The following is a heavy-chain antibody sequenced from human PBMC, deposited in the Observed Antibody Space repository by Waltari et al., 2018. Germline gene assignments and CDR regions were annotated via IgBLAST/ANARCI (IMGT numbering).Heavy chain of an antibody. J-gene: IGHJ4*02. D-gene: IGHD7-27*01. CDR3: AREVTKVELGRRLPHFFDS. V-gene: IGHV4-61*02. CDR1: GDSITSNSFY. Sequence: QVQLQESGPGLVKPSQTLSLTCTVSGDSITSNSFYWNWVRQPAGKGLEWIGRFYSSDYINYNPSLKSRVTISRDTSKKQFFLKLTSVTAADTAFYYCAREVTKVELGRRLPHFFDSWGQGTLVTVSS. CDR2: FYSSDYI.